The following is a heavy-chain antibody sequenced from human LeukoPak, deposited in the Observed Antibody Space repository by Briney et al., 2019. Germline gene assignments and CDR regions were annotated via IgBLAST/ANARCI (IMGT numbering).Heavy chain of an antibody. J-gene: IGHJ4*02. CDR3: AKDYGYSSSWYDY. CDR1: GFTFDDYG. V-gene: IGHV3-9*01. CDR2: ISWNSASV. D-gene: IGHD6-13*01. Sequence: GGSLRLSCEASGFTFDDYGMHWVQQAPGKGLEWVSTISWNSASVGYVDSVKGRFTISRDNAKKTLYLQMNSLRPEDTALYYCAKDYGYSSSWYDYWGQGTLVTVSS.